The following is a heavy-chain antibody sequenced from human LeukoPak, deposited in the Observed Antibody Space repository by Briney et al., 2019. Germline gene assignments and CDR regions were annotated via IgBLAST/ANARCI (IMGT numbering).Heavy chain of an antibody. CDR3: ASMFGVEYYYYYYYMDV. Sequence: PGGSLRLSCAASGFTFSSYSMNWVRQAPGKGLEWVSYISSSGSTIYYADSVKGRFTISRDNAKNSLYLQMNSLRAEDTAVYYCASMFGVEYYYYYYYMDVWGKGTTVTVSS. V-gene: IGHV3-48*04. J-gene: IGHJ6*03. CDR2: ISSSGSTI. D-gene: IGHD3-3*01. CDR1: GFTFSSYS.